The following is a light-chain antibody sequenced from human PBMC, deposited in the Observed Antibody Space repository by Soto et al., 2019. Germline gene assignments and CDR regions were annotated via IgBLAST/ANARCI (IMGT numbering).Light chain of an antibody. V-gene: IGKV1-27*01. CDR2: SAS. CDR1: QAIRNN. J-gene: IGKJ3*01. Sequence: DFQMTQSPSSLSASVGDRVTITCRASQAIRNNLAWYQQKPGKLPQLLIYSASTLQSGVPSRFSGSGSCTDFTLTISSLQPEYVGTYYCQKCDAAPFTFGPGTTVDIK. CDR3: QKCDAAPFT.